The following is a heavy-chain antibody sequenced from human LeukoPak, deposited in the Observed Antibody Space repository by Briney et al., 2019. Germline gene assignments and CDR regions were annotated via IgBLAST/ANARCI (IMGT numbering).Heavy chain of an antibody. V-gene: IGHV3-11*06. Sequence: GGSLRLSCAASGFTFSDYYMTWIRQAPGKGLEWLSYISGSGSYINYADSVKGRFTTSRDNAKNSLYLQMNSLRAEDTAVYYCARVGSIAAAGTPDYWGQGTLVAVSS. J-gene: IGHJ4*02. CDR3: ARVGSIAAAGTPDY. D-gene: IGHD6-13*01. CDR1: GFTFSDYY. CDR2: ISGSGSYI.